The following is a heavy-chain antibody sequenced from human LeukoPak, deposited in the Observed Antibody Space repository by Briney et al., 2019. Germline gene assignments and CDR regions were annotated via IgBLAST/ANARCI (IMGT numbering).Heavy chain of an antibody. CDR2: MNPNSGNT. Sequence: ASVKVSCKASGYTFTSYDINWVRQATGQGLEWMGWMNPNSGNTGYAQKFQDRVTMTTDTSTSTAYMDLRSLRSDDTAVYYCAAAGTPPYYFYNYMVAWGKGTTVTVSS. CDR1: GYTFTSYD. CDR3: AAAGTPPYYFYNYMVA. D-gene: IGHD6-13*01. J-gene: IGHJ6*03. V-gene: IGHV1-8*01.